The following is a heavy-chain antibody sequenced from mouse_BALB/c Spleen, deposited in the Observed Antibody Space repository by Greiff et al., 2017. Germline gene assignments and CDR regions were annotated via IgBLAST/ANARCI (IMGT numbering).Heavy chain of an antibody. J-gene: IGHJ2*01. V-gene: IGHV1-39*01. CDR3: ARGSNCDY. Sequence: VQLQQSGPELEKPGASVKISCKASGYSFTGYNMNWVKQSNGKSLEWIGNIDPYYGSTNYNEKFKGKATFTADTSSNTAYMQLSSLTSEDSAVYYCARGSNCDYWGQGTTLTVSS. CDR2: IDPYYGST. CDR1: GYSFTGYN.